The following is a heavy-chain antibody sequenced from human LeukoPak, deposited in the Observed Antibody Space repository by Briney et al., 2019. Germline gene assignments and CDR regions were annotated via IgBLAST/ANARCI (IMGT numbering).Heavy chain of an antibody. Sequence: ASVKVSCKASGYTFTSYYMHWVRQAPGQGLEWMGIINPSGGSTSYAQKFQGRVTMTRDTSTSTVYMELSSLRSEDTAVYYCARDSLPYSSGWYEDYWGQGTLVTVSS. CDR1: GYTFTSYY. CDR2: INPSGGST. J-gene: IGHJ4*02. V-gene: IGHV1-46*01. CDR3: ARDSLPYSSGWYEDY. D-gene: IGHD6-19*01.